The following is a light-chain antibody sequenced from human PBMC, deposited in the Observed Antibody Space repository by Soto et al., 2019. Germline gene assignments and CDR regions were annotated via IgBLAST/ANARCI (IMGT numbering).Light chain of an antibody. Sequence: ETVLTQSPVTLSLSPGERATLSCRASQSVDIYLVWYQQKPGQAPTLLIYDTSKRANGIPARFSGSGFGTDFTLTISSLEPEDFAVYYCQQRKNWPPLTFGGGTKVEIK. V-gene: IGKV3-11*01. CDR1: QSVDIY. CDR2: DTS. J-gene: IGKJ4*01. CDR3: QQRKNWPPLT.